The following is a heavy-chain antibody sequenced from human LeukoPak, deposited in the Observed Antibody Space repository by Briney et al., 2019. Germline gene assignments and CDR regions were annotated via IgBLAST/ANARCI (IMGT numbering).Heavy chain of an antibody. J-gene: IGHJ4*02. V-gene: IGHV1-18*01. Sequence: ASVKVSCKASGYTFTKYGITWVRQAPGQGLEWMGWISTYNGNTNYAQKFQGRVTITTDESTSTAYMELSSLRSEDTAVYYCASGDSSGWYYFDYWGQGTLVTVSS. D-gene: IGHD6-19*01. CDR3: ASGDSSGWYYFDY. CDR2: ISTYNGNT. CDR1: GYTFTKYG.